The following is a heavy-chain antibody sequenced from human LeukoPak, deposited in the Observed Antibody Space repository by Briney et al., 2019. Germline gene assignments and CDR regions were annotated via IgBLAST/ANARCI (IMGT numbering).Heavy chain of an antibody. D-gene: IGHD2-15*01. Sequence: SETLSLTCTVSGGSISSYYWSWIRQPPGKGLEWIGSIYHSGSTYYNPSLKSRVTISVDTSKNQFSLKLSSVTAADTAVYYCARDSYCSGGSCYGYYGMDVWGQGTTVTVSS. CDR3: ARDSYCSGGSCYGYYGMDV. V-gene: IGHV4-38-2*02. J-gene: IGHJ6*02. CDR2: IYHSGST. CDR1: GGSISSYY.